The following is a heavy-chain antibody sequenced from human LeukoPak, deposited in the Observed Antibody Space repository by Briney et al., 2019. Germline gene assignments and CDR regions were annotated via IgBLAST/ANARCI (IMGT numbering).Heavy chain of an antibody. Sequence: PSGTLSLTCGVSGGSISSYYWNWIRQPAGKGLEWIGRIYSSGSTNYNPSLQSRVAMSVDTSKNQISLKLTSVTAADTAVYYCARDPSFSSGWFDPWGQGTLVTVSS. D-gene: IGHD2/OR15-2a*01. J-gene: IGHJ5*02. CDR3: ARDPSFSSGWFDP. CDR1: GGSISSYY. CDR2: IYSSGST. V-gene: IGHV4-4*07.